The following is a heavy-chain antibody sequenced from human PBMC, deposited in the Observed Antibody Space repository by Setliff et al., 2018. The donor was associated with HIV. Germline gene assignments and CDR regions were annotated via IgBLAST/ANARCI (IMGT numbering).Heavy chain of an antibody. CDR3: VRGVTRDSSGYYRDEYFQY. D-gene: IGHD3-22*01. Sequence: SVKVSCKASGGIFSNYAINWVRLAPGQGLEWMGGIIPIFGTADYAQRFQGRVTITADESTSTAYMELSSLRSADTAIYYCVRGVTRDSSGYYRDEYFQYWGQGTLVTVSS. CDR1: GGIFSNYA. V-gene: IGHV1-69*13. CDR2: IIPIFGTA. J-gene: IGHJ1*01.